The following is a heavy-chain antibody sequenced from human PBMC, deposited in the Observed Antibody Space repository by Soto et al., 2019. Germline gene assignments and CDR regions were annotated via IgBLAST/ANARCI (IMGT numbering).Heavy chain of an antibody. D-gene: IGHD4-4*01. CDR3: ARGMTAVTENWFDP. Sequence: GGSLRLSCSASGFIFSSYWMSWLRQAPGKGLEWVASMNEYGSERYYVDSVKGRFTISRDNAKNSLYLQMNSLRAEDTAVYYCARGMTAVTENWFDPWGQGTLVTVSS. J-gene: IGHJ5*02. CDR2: MNEYGSER. CDR1: GFIFSSYW. V-gene: IGHV3-7*02.